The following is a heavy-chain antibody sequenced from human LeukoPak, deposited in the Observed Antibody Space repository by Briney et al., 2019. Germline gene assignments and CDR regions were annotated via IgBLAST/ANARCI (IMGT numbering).Heavy chain of an antibody. J-gene: IGHJ4*02. D-gene: IGHD3-10*01. V-gene: IGHV3-7*04. CDR2: IKQDGSEK. CDR3: ARFIYYGSGSSSKILDY. CDR1: GFTFSIYE. Sequence: PGGSLRLSCAASGFTFSIYEMNWVRQAPGKGLEWVANIKQDGSEKYHVDSVKGRFTISRDNAKNSLFLQMNSLRVEDTAVYYCARFIYYGSGSSSKILDYWGQGTLVTVSS.